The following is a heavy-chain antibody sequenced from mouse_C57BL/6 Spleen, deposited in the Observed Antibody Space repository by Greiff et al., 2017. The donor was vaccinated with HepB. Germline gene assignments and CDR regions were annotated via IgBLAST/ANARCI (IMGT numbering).Heavy chain of an antibody. CDR2: IGSGGRT. CDR3: APIYYEYDGVAY. J-gene: IGHJ3*01. Sequence: VKLMESGPGLVQPSPCLSITCTVSGFSLPSYGVHWVRQSPGQGLEWLGVIGSGGRTDYNAAFISSLSISKDNPKSQVFFKMNSLQADDTAIYYCAPIYYEYDGVAYWGQGTLVTVSA. D-gene: IGHD2-4*01. V-gene: IGHV2-2*01. CDR1: GFSLPSYG.